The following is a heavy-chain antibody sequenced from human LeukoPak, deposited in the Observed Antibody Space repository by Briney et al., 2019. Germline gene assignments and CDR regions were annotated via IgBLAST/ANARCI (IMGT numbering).Heavy chain of an antibody. J-gene: IGHJ4*02. CDR2: ISWNSGSI. V-gene: IGHV3-9*01. CDR3: AKPVPSGHEYYYDSSGYYYFDY. D-gene: IGHD3-22*01. Sequence: GGSLRLSCAASGFTFDDYAMHWVRQAPGKGLEWLSGISWNSGSIGYADSVKGRFTISRDNSKNTLYLQMNSLRAEDTAVYYCAKPVPSGHEYYYDSSGYYYFDYWGQGTLVTVSS. CDR1: GFTFDDYA.